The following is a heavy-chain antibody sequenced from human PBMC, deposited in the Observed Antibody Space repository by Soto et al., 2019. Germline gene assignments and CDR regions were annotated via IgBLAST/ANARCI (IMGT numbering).Heavy chain of an antibody. J-gene: IGHJ4*01. CDR1: GFDFSTYS. D-gene: IGHD1-26*01. Sequence: PGGSLRLSCKASGFDFSTYSMNWVRQAPGKGLEWIAYVSMDSDTIHYADSVKGRFTISRDNAKNSLFLQMSSLTAEDTAVYYCAREDGIAGETSAFDYWGHGTLVTVSS. CDR3: AREDGIAGETSAFDY. V-gene: IGHV3-48*04. CDR2: VSMDSDTI.